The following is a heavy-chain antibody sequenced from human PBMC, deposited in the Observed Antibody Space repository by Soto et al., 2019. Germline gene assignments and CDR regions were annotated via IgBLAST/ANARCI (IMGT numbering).Heavy chain of an antibody. D-gene: IGHD6-19*01. J-gene: IGHJ4*02. V-gene: IGHV4-4*02. CDR3: ARSFGWYAIDH. CDR2: IHHSGST. CDR1: SGSISSEQR. Sequence: QMQLQESGPGLVKRSETLSLICTVSSGSISSEQRWSWVRQPPGKGLEWIGEIHHSGSTNENPSLRSRVTMSVDKSKNQFSLKLNSVTAADTAVYFCARSFGWYAIDHWGQGTLVIVSS.